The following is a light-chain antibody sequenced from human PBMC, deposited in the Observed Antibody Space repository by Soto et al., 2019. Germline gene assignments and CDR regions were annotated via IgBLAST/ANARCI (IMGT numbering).Light chain of an antibody. J-gene: IGLJ1*01. CDR1: SSDVGGYNY. CDR2: DVS. CDR3: SSYTSSSTLCG. Sequence: QSALTQPASVSGSPGQSITISCTRTSSDVGGYNYVSWYQQHPGKAPKLMIYDVSNRPSGVSNRFSGSKSGNTASLTISGLQAEYEADYYCSSYTSSSTLCGFGTGTKVTVL. V-gene: IGLV2-14*01.